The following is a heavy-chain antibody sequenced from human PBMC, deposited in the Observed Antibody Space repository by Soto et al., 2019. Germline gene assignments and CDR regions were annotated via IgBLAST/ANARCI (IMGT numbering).Heavy chain of an antibody. V-gene: IGHV3-30*18. Sequence: GGSLRLSCAASGFTFSSYGMHWVRQAPGKGLEWVAVILYDGSNKYYADSVKGRFTISRDNSKNTLYLQMNSLRAEDTAVYYCAKDIRYYYYGMDVWGQGTTVTVSS. CDR1: GFTFSSYG. CDR3: AKDIRYYYYGMDV. CDR2: ILYDGSNK. J-gene: IGHJ6*02.